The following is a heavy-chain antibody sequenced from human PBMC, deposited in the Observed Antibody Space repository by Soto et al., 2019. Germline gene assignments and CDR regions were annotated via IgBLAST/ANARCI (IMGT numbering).Heavy chain of an antibody. D-gene: IGHD3-3*01. Sequence: ASVKVSCKASGYTFTSYGISWVRQAPGQGLEWMGWISAYNGNTNSPQKLQGRVTMTTDTSTSTAYMELRSLRSDGTAVYYCARSSITIFGVVITPNWFDPWGQGTLVTVSS. CDR1: GYTFTSYG. CDR3: ARSSITIFGVVITPNWFDP. CDR2: ISAYNGNT. J-gene: IGHJ5*02. V-gene: IGHV1-18*01.